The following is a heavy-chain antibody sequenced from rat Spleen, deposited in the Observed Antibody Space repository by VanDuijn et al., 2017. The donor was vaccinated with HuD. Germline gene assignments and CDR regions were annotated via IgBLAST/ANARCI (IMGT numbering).Heavy chain of an antibody. V-gene: IGHV5-20*01. Sequence: EVQLVESDGGLVQPGRSLKLSCAASGFTFSDYYMAWVRQAPTKGLAWVATISYDGRNSYYRDSVKGRFTISRDNAKSTLDLQMDSLRSEDTATYYCTREYRYFFDYWGQGVMVIVSS. D-gene: IGHD1-5*01. CDR2: ISYDGRNS. CDR3: TREYRYFFDY. J-gene: IGHJ2*01. CDR1: GFTFSDYY.